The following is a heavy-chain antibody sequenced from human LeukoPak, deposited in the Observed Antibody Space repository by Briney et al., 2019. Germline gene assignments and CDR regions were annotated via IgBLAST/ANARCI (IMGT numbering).Heavy chain of an antibody. CDR1: GFTFSSYA. Sequence: GGSLRLSCAASGFTFSSYAMHWVRQAPGKGLEWVALISYNGSNKYYADSVKGRFTISRDNSKNTLYLQMNSLSPEDTAVYYCASDMSYSGYYIDYWGQGTLVTVSS. D-gene: IGHD3-3*01. V-gene: IGHV3-30-3*01. J-gene: IGHJ4*02. CDR2: ISYNGSNK. CDR3: ASDMSYSGYYIDY.